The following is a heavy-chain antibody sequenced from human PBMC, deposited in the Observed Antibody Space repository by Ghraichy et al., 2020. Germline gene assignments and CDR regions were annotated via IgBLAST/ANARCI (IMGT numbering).Heavy chain of an antibody. CDR2: IYYSGSS. Sequence: SETLSLTCTVSGGSVGSGTYYWSWVRQAPGTGLEWIGYIYYSGSSNYNPSLKSRVTMSVDTSKSQFSLKLSSVTAADTAVYYCARIRYYESSCSRNYFDSWGQGTLVTVSS. CDR3: ARIRYYESSCSRNYFDS. D-gene: IGHD3-22*01. CDR1: GGSVGSGTYY. J-gene: IGHJ4*02. V-gene: IGHV4-61*01.